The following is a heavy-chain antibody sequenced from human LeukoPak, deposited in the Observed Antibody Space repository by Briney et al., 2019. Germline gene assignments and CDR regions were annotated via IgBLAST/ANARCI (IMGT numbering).Heavy chain of an antibody. J-gene: IGHJ4*02. CDR3: ARGFHRRLYDSSAYYSY. V-gene: IGHV3-23*01. CDR1: RFTLSSYA. Sequence: GGSLRLSCAASRFTLSSYAMSWVRQGPGKELEWVSAISVSGNTYHADSVKGRFTISRDSSKNTLYLQMNSLRAEDTAVYYCARGFHRRLYDSSAYYSYWGQGTQVTVSS. D-gene: IGHD3-22*01. CDR2: ISVSGNT.